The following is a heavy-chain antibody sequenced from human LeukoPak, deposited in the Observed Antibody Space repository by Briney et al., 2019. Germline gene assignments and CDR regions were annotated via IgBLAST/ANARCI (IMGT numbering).Heavy chain of an antibody. CDR1: GDSFGVNPYY. V-gene: IGHV4-61*01. J-gene: IGHJ4*02. CDR3: ARGLEYYDFWSGYYRGGPNYFDY. D-gene: IGHD3-3*01. CDR2: VYSSGGT. Sequence: SETLALTCTVSGDSFGVNPYYWTWIRQPPGKGLEWIGYVYSSGGTKYNPSLKSRVTISVDTSKNQFSLELSSVTAADTAVYYCARGLEYYDFWSGYYRGGPNYFDYWGQGTLVTVSS.